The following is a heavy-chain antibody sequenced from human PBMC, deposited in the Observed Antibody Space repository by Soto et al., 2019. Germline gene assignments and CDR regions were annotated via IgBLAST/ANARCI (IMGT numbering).Heavy chain of an antibody. CDR1: GFIFSSYA. Sequence: QVQLVESGGGVVQPGRSLRLSCAASGFIFSSYAMHWVRQAPGKGLEWVAVISYDGSNKYYADSVKGRFTISRDNSKNTLYLQMNSLRDEDTAVYDCARTGLLHGMDVCGQGTTVTVSS. CDR3: ARTGLLHGMDV. CDR2: ISYDGSNK. V-gene: IGHV3-30-3*01. D-gene: IGHD2-15*01. J-gene: IGHJ6*02.